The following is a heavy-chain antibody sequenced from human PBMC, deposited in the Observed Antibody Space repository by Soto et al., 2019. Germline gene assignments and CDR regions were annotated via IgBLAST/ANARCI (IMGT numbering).Heavy chain of an antibody. D-gene: IGHD1-26*01. CDR1: GFTFSSFA. CDR2: ISYDGSNT. V-gene: IGHV3-30-3*01. CDR3: AKDLTLGIVGAWGHYFDY. Sequence: QVQLVESGGGVLQPGRSLRLSCAASGFTFSSFAMHWVRQAPGKGLEWVAFISYDGSNTYYADSVKGRVTISRDNSKKTVYLEINSLRDEDTDVYHCAKDLTLGIVGAWGHYFDYWGQGTLVTVSS. J-gene: IGHJ4*02.